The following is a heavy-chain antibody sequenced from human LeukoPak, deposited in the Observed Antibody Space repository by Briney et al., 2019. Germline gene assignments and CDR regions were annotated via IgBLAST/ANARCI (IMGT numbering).Heavy chain of an antibody. Sequence: GASVKVSCKASGGTFSSYAISWVRQAPGQGLEWMGRIIPIFGTANYAQKFQGRVTITTDESTSTAYMELSSLRSEDTAVYYCAREVEGDILTGYRALDYWGQGTLVTVSS. CDR1: GGTFSSYA. D-gene: IGHD3-9*01. CDR3: AREVEGDILTGYRALDY. J-gene: IGHJ4*02. CDR2: IIPIFGTA. V-gene: IGHV1-69*05.